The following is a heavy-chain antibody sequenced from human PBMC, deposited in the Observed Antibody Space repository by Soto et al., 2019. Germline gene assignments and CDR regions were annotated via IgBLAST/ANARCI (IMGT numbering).Heavy chain of an antibody. Sequence: QVQLVESGGGVVQPGRSLRLSCAASGFTFSSYAMHWVRQAPGKGLEWVAVISYDGSNKYYADSVKGRFTISRDNSKNTLYLQMNSLRAEDTAVYYCAGPGGSSWYTVDYWGQGTLVTVSS. D-gene: IGHD6-13*01. V-gene: IGHV3-30-3*01. J-gene: IGHJ4*02. CDR1: GFTFSSYA. CDR3: AGPGGSSWYTVDY. CDR2: ISYDGSNK.